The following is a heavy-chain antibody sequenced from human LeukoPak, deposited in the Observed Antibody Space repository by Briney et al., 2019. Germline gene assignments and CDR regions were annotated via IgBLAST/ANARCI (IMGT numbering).Heavy chain of an antibody. CDR3: AREGIVVALDAFDI. Sequence: GRSLRLSCAASGFTFSSYAMHWVRQAPGKGLEWVAVISYDGSNKYYADSVKGRFTISRDNSKNTLYLQMNSLRAEDTAVYCAREGIVVALDAFDIWGQGTMVTVSS. J-gene: IGHJ3*02. CDR1: GFTFSSYA. CDR2: ISYDGSNK. D-gene: IGHD3-22*01. V-gene: IGHV3-30-3*01.